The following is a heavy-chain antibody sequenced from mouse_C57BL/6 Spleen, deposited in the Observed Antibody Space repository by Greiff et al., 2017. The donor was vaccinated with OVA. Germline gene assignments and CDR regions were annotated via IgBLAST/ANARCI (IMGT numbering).Heavy chain of an antibody. V-gene: IGHV8-8*01. CDR2: IWWDDDK. J-gene: IGHJ4*01. CDR1: GFSLSTFGMG. CDR3: ARIASDGYPNYYAMDY. Sequence: QVTLKVSGPGILQPSQTLSLTCSFSGFSLSTFGMGVGWIRQPSGKGLEWLAHIWWDDDKYYNPALKSRLTISKDTSKNQVFLKIANVDTADTATNYCARIASDGYPNYYAMDYWGQGTSVTVSS. D-gene: IGHD2-3*01.